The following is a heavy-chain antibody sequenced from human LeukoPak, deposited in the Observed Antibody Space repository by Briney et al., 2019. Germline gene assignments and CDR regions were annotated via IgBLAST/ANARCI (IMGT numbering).Heavy chain of an antibody. J-gene: IGHJ4*02. V-gene: IGHV6-1*01. CDR3: VREGNSFGF. CDR2: TYYRSKRYY. CDR1: GDNVSSNSPT. Sequence: SQTLSLTCALSGDNVSSNSPTWNWIRQSPSRGLEWLGRTYYRSKRYYDYALSVKSRITINADTSKNQFSLQLNCVTPEDTAVYYCVREGNSFGFWGQGTQVTVSS.